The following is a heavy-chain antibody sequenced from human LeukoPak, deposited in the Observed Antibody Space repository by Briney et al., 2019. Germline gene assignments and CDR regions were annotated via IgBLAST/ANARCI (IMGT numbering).Heavy chain of an antibody. D-gene: IGHD2-2*01. CDR1: GGSISSTSYY. J-gene: IGHJ6*03. V-gene: IGHV4-39*07. CDR2: IYYSGST. CDR3: AREIADIVVVPAAIWHYYYMDV. Sequence: SSETLSLTCVVSGGSISSTSYYWGGIRHPPGKGLEWFGSIYYSGSTYYSPSLKSRVTISVDTSKNQFSLKLSSVTAADTDVYYCAREIADIVVVPAAIWHYYYMDVWGKGTTVTISS.